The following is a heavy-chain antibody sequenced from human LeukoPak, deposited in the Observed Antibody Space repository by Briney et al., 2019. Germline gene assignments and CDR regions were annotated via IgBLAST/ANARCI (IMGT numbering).Heavy chain of an antibody. J-gene: IGHJ4*02. CDR1: GYTFTSYA. CDR3: ARRAAAAGLFDY. Sequence: ASVKVSCKASGYTFTSYAMHWVRQAPGQGLEWMGWINAGNGNTKYSQKFQGRVTITRDTSASTAYMELSSLRSEDTAVYYCARRAAAAGLFDYWGQGTLVTVSS. D-gene: IGHD6-13*01. CDR2: INAGNGNT. V-gene: IGHV1-3*01.